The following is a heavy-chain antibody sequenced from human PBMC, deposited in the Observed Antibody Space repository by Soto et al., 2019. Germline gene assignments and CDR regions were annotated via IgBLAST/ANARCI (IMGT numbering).Heavy chain of an antibody. D-gene: IGHD4-17*01. J-gene: IGHJ4*02. CDR2: ISSNGGST. CDR3: VKGFRDYGDYVPNFDY. Sequence: HPGGSLRLSCSASGFTFSYYAMHWVRQAPGKGLEYVSAISSNGGSTYYADSVKGRFTISRDNSKSTLYLQMSSLRAEDTAVFYCVKGFRDYGDYVPNFDYWGQGTLVTVSS. V-gene: IGHV3-64D*06. CDR1: GFTFSYYA.